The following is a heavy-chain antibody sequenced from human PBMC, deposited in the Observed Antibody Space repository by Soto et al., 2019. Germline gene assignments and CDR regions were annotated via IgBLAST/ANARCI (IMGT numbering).Heavy chain of an antibody. CDR3: ARRAGYCTGGSCYEEGWYFAL. CDR2: IYYTGRT. V-gene: IGHV4-59*08. Sequence: QVQLQESGPGLVKPSETLSLTCTVSGGSISSYYWSWIRQPPGKGLEWIGYIYYTGRTNYNPSLKSRVTMSVDTSKNQFSLTLNSVTAADTAVYYCARRAGYCTGGSCYEEGWYFALWGRGTLVTVSS. D-gene: IGHD2-15*01. CDR1: GGSISSYY. J-gene: IGHJ2*01.